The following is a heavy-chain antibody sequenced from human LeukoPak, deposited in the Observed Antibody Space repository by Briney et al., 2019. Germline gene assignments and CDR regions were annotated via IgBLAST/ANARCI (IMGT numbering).Heavy chain of an antibody. J-gene: IGHJ4*02. CDR2: IKQDGSEK. CDR3: ARGRISEWLLSVPY. CDR1: GFTFNTYW. V-gene: IGHV3-7*01. Sequence: GGSLRLPCAASGFTFNTYWMTWVRQAPGKGLEWVANIKQDGSEKYYVDSVKGRFTISRDNAKNSLYLQMNSLRAEDTAVYYCARGRISEWLLSVPYWSQGTLVTVSS. D-gene: IGHD3-3*01.